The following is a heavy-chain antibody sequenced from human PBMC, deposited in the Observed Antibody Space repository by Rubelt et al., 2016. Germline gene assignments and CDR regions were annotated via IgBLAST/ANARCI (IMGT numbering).Heavy chain of an antibody. J-gene: IGHJ2*01. CDR1: GGSISRISSY. Sequence: QLQLQGSGPGLVKPSETLSLSCSVSGGSISRISSYWGWVRQPPGKGLEWIGSAYYSGSTFYNPSLRSRVAISVDTSKNQFALKVHSVTAADTAVYYCANGDSEEWYFDGWGRGTLVTVSS. CDR2: AYYSGST. D-gene: IGHD4-17*01. V-gene: IGHV4-39*07. CDR3: ANGDSEEWYFDG.